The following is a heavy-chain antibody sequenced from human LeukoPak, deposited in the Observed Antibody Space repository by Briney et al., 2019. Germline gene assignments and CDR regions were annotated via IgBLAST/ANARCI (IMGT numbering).Heavy chain of an antibody. Sequence: PGGSLRLSCAASGFTFRSHAIHWVRQAPGKGLECVAFISWDGNIQYYAESVKGRFTLSRDDSKNTVYLQMNSLRIEDTAVYYCARDYSGWYVFDYWGQGTLVAVSS. CDR2: ISWDGNIQ. CDR1: GFTFRSHA. J-gene: IGHJ4*02. D-gene: IGHD6-19*01. V-gene: IGHV3-30-3*01. CDR3: ARDYSGWYVFDY.